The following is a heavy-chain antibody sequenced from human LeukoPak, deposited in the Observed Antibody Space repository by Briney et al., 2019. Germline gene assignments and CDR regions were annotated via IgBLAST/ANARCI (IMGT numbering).Heavy chain of an antibody. J-gene: IGHJ4*02. V-gene: IGHV4-59*01. D-gene: IGHD6-13*01. CDR1: GGSISSYY. CDR2: IHYSGST. CDR3: ARGGNSWYADY. Sequence: SETLSLTCTVSGGSISSYYWNWIRQPPGKGLEWIGYIHYSGSTSYNPSLKSRVTMSVDTSNNQFSLKVSSVTAADTAVYYCARGGNSWYADYWGQGTLVTVSS.